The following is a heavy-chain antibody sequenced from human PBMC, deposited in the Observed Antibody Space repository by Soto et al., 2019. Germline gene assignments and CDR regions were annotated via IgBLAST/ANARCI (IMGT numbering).Heavy chain of an antibody. D-gene: IGHD2-15*01. CDR2: IIPIFGTA. Sequence: QVQLVQSGAEVKKPGSSVKVSCKASGGTFSSYAISWVRQAPGQGLEWMGGIIPIFGTANYAQKFQGRVTITADESTSTAYMELSSLRSEDTAVYYCARASDCSGGSCYSMNYYYYGMDVWGQGTTVTVSS. CDR3: ARASDCSGGSCYSMNYYYYGMDV. V-gene: IGHV1-69*01. J-gene: IGHJ6*02. CDR1: GGTFSSYA.